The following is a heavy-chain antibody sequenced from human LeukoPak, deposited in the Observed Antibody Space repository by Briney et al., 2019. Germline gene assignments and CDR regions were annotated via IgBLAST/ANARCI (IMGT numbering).Heavy chain of an antibody. V-gene: IGHV3-23*03. CDR3: AARQYYYDSSGYFY. CDR2: IYSGGST. Sequence: GGSLRLSCAASGFTFSSYAMSWVRQAPGKGLEWVSVIYSGGSTYYADSVKGRFTISRDNSKNTLYLQMNSLRAEDTAVYYCAARQYYYDSSGYFYWGQGTLVTVSS. D-gene: IGHD3-22*01. CDR1: GFTFSSYA. J-gene: IGHJ4*02.